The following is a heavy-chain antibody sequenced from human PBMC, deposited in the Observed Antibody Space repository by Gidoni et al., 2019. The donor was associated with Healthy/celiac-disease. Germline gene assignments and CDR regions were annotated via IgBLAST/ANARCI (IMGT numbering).Heavy chain of an antibody. D-gene: IGHD6-13*01. V-gene: IGHV4-39*01. CDR2: IYYSGST. J-gene: IGHJ4*02. CDR1: GGSIRSSSYY. Sequence: QLQLQESGPGLVKPSETLSLTCTVSGGSIRSSSYYWGWIRQHPGKGLGWLGIIYYSGSTYYTPSLNSRVTISVDTSKNQFSLKLSFVTAADTAVYYCARLLPSYSSSPGPTIDYWGQGTLVTVSS. CDR3: ARLLPSYSSSPGPTIDY.